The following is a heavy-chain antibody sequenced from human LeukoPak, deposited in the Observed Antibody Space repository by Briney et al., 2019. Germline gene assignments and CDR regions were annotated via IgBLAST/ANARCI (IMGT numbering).Heavy chain of an antibody. CDR2: IKQDGSEK. CDR3: ARDYDFGAYYMDV. CDR1: GFTLSSYE. D-gene: IGHD3-3*01. V-gene: IGHV3-7*01. Sequence: GGSLRLSCTVSGFTLSSYEMSWIRQAPGKGLEWVANIKQDGSEKYYVDSVKGRFTISRDNAKNSLYLQMNSLRAEDTAVYYCARDYDFGAYYMDVWGKGTTVTVSS. J-gene: IGHJ6*03.